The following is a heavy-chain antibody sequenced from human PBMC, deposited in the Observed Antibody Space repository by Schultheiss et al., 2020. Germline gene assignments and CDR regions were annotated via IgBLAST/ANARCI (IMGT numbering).Heavy chain of an antibody. J-gene: IGHJ4*02. CDR3: ARDSRYSSSHGVAY. D-gene: IGHD6-13*01. CDR2: MWYDGSNK. Sequence: GGSLRLSCAASGFTFSDYYMSWIRQAPGKGLEWVAGMWYDGSNKYYADSVKGRFTISRDNSKNTLYLQMNSLRAEDTAVYYCARDSRYSSSHGVAYWGQGTLVTVSS. V-gene: IGHV3-33*08. CDR1: GFTFSDYY.